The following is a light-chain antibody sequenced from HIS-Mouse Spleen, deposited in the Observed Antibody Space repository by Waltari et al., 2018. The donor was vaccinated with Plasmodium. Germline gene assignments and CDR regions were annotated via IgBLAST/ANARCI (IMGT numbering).Light chain of an antibody. Sequence: SYELTQPPSVSVSPGQTARITCPGDALPKKYAYCYQQKSGQAPVLVIYEDSKRPSGIPERFAGSSSGTMATWTISGAQVEDEADYYCYSTDSSGNHRVFGGGTKLTVL. CDR2: EDS. CDR1: ALPKKY. CDR3: YSTDSSGNHRV. V-gene: IGLV3-10*01. J-gene: IGLJ3*02.